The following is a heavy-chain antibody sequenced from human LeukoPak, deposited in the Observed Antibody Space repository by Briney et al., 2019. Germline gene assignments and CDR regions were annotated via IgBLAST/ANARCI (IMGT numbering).Heavy chain of an antibody. CDR2: IYTSGST. CDR1: GGSISSYY. J-gene: IGHJ6*03. CDR3: ARTRGEIVVVPAAMRYYYYYMDV. Sequence: SETLSLTCTVSGGSISSYYWSWIRQPAGKGLEWIGRIYTSGSTNYNPSLKSRVTMSVDTSKNQFSLKLSSVTAADTAVYYCARTRGEIVVVPAAMRYYYYYMDVWGKGTTVTISS. V-gene: IGHV4-4*07. D-gene: IGHD2-2*01.